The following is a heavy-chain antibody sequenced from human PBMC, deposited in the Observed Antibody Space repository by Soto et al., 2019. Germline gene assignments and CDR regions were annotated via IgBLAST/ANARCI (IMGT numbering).Heavy chain of an antibody. CDR1: GGSISSGGYS. CDR3: ARQVGGWAPWYFDY. V-gene: IGHV4-30-2*01. CDR2: MYHSGST. Sequence: PSETLSLTCAVSGGSISSGGYSWSWIRQPPGKGLEWIGYMYHSGSTYYNPSLKSRVTISIDRSKNQFSLKLSSVTAADTAVYYSARQVGGWAPWYFDYWGQGTLVNVSS. D-gene: IGHD6-19*01. J-gene: IGHJ4*02.